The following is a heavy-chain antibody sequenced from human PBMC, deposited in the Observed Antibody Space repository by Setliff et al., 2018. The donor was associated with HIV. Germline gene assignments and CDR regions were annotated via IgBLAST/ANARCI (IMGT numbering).Heavy chain of an antibody. Sequence: SETLSLTCAVYGGSFSAYHWSWIRQTPGKGLEWLGEINHSGSTAYNLALESRVSMSIDTSKNQFSLRLTSVTAADTAIYYCARGRDYTGSWFRPFYLDFWGHGNLVTVS. D-gene: IGHD3-3*01. J-gene: IGHJ4*01. CDR3: ARGRDYTGSWFRPFYLDF. CDR2: INHSGST. V-gene: IGHV4-34*01. CDR1: GGSFSAYH.